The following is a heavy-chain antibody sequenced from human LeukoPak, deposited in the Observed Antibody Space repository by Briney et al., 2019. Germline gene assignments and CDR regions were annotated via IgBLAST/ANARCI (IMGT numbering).Heavy chain of an antibody. D-gene: IGHD1-14*01. J-gene: IGHJ4*02. CDR1: GGSFSGYY. Sequence: SETLSLTCAVYGGSFSGYYWSWIRQPPGKGLEWIGEINHSGSTNYNPSLKSRVTISVDTSKNQFSLKLSSVTAADTAVYYCAGGGSRAFPFRYWGQGTLVTVSS. CDR2: INHSGST. V-gene: IGHV4-34*01. CDR3: AGGGSRAFPFRY.